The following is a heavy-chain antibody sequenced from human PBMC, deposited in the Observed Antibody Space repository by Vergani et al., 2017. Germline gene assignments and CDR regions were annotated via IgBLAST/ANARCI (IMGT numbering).Heavy chain of an antibody. Sequence: QVQLVESGGGVVQRGGSLRLSCATSGFTLSNYDMQWIRQGPGKGLEFVAFIQFDGSNQYYADSVKGRFPLSRDFSKNTLYLQMNSLGTDDTATYYCAKHFRGWGIDYWGQGTQVIVSS. V-gene: IGHV3-30*02. CDR1: GFTLSNYD. J-gene: IGHJ4*02. D-gene: IGHD3-16*01. CDR3: AKHFRGWGIDY. CDR2: IQFDGSNQ.